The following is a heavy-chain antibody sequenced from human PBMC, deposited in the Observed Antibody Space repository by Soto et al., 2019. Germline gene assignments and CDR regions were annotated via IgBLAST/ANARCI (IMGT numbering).Heavy chain of an antibody. D-gene: IGHD3-16*01. J-gene: IGHJ4*02. CDR2: VSASGLNT. CDR3: ARGRPRGTSGSFLDY. CDR1: GFTFSTYA. Sequence: EVQLLESGGKLVQPGGSLTLSCAASGFTFSTYAMAWVRQAPGKGLEWVSGVSASGLNTDYADPVKGRFYISRANSKNTVSLTITGRRPKTRALYSWARGRPRGTSGSFLDYGAQGTPVPVSS. V-gene: IGHV3-23*01.